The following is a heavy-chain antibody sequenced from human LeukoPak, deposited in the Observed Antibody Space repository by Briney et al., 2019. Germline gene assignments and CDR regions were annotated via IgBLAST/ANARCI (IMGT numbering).Heavy chain of an antibody. CDR2: ISGSGGST. CDR1: RFTFSSYA. CDR3: AKDLPPDSSGYLDAFDI. V-gene: IGHV3-23*01. J-gene: IGHJ3*02. D-gene: IGHD3-22*01. Sequence: GGSLRLSCAASRFTFSSYAMSWVRQAPGKGLEWVSAISGSGGSTYYADSVKGRFTISRDNSKNTLYLQMNSLRAEDAAVYYCAKDLPPDSSGYLDAFDIWGQGTMVTVSS.